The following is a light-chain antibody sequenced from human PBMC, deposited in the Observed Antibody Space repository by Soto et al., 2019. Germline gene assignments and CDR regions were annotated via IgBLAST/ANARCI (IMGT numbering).Light chain of an antibody. CDR1: QNVGTS. Sequence: EVVLTQSPATLSVSPGEGVSLSCRASQNVGTSLAWYQQKSGQAPRLLIYGASTRAAGVPARFSGSASGTQYTLTIPSLQSEDSALYYCQQYTNWPPFTFGQGTRLEIK. J-gene: IGKJ2*01. V-gene: IGKV3-15*01. CDR3: QQYTNWPPFT. CDR2: GAS.